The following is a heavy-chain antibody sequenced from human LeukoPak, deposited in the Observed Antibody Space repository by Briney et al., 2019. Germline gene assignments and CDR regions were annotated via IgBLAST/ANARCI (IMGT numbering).Heavy chain of an antibody. Sequence: PSETLSLTCTVSGGSISSYYWSWIRQPPGKGLEWIGYIYYSGSTNYNPSLKSRVTISVDTSKNQFSLKLSSVTAADTAVYYCAREYMSSSWYSNWFDPWGQGTLVTVSS. CDR2: IYYSGST. CDR3: AREYMSSSWYSNWFDP. CDR1: GGSISSYY. D-gene: IGHD6-13*01. V-gene: IGHV4-59*12. J-gene: IGHJ5*02.